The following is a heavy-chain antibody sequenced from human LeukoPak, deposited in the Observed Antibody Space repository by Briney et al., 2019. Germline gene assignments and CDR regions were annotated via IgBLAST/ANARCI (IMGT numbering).Heavy chain of an antibody. V-gene: IGHV3-30*04. J-gene: IGHJ4*02. Sequence: PGGSLRLSCAASGSTFSSYAMHWVRQAPGKGLEWVAVISYDGSNKYYADSVKGRFTISRDDSKNTLFLQMNSLRPEDTAVYYCTTTPRGIGWGQGTLVTVSS. CDR1: GSTFSSYA. CDR2: ISYDGSNK. CDR3: TTTPRGIG. D-gene: IGHD4-23*01.